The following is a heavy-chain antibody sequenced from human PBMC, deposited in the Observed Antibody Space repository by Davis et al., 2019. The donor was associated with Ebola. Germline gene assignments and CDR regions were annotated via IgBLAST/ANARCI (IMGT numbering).Heavy chain of an antibody. J-gene: IGHJ4*02. V-gene: IGHV3-23*01. CDR3: AKDSQAARYGSCDY. D-gene: IGHD2-15*01. CDR1: GFTVSNSV. CDR2: MDVTGVNK. Sequence: PGGSLRLSCAASGFTVSNSVITWVRQAPGKGLQWVSGMDVTGVNKQYADSVKGRFTISRDNSKNTLYLQMNSLRAEDTAVYYCAKDSQAARYGSCDYWGQGTLVTVSS.